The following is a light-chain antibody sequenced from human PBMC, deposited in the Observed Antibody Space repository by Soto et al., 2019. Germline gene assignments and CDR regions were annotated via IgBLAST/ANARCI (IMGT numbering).Light chain of an antibody. Sequence: TESPPASESTALSATISCTATSNDVGGYNYVSWYQQHPGKAPKLMIYEVSKRPSGVPDRFSGSKSGNTASLTVSGLQAEDEADYYCSSYAGSNNEVFGTGTKFTVL. J-gene: IGLJ1*01. CDR2: EVS. V-gene: IGLV2-8*01. CDR3: SSYAGSNNEV. CDR1: SNDVGGYNY.